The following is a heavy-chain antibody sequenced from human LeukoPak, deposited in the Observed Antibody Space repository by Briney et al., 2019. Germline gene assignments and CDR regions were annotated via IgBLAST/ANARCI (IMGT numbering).Heavy chain of an antibody. Sequence: SETLSLTCTVSGGAMSSYYWNWFRQPPGKGLEWIGYIYYSGDTNYNPSLKSRVTISLDTYKNQFSLKLSSVSVAHPRVDYCARGCWDSGSYLGMDVWGQGTTVTVSS. D-gene: IGHD1-26*01. J-gene: IGHJ6*02. CDR3: ARGCWDSGSYLGMDV. CDR1: GGAMSSYY. V-gene: IGHV4-59*01. CDR2: IYYSGDT.